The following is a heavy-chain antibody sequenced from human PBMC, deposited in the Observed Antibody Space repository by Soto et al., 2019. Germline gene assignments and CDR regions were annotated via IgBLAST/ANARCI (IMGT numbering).Heavy chain of an antibody. CDR3: ARDLDITGTTTGDY. CDR1: GFTFSSYG. V-gene: IGHV3-33*01. Sequence: GGSLRLSCAASGFTFSSYGMHCLRQAPGKGLEWVAVRWYDGNDKYYADFVKGRFTISIDNAKNSLYLQMNSLRAEDTAVYYCARDLDITGTTTGDYWGQGTLVTVS. CDR2: RWYDGNDK. J-gene: IGHJ4*02. D-gene: IGHD1-7*01.